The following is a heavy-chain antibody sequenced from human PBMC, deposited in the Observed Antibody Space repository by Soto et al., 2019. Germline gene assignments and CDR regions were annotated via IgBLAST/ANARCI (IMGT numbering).Heavy chain of an antibody. Sequence: QVQLVQSGAEVKKPGSSVKVSCKASGDTFTTNSLNWVRQAPGQGLEWMGGIIPVVGTTKYARKFQDRVTITGDKSTNTAYMGLSSLRSDETAVYYCASGLLYATTYFDYWGEGTAVTISS. CDR3: ASGLLYATTYFDY. J-gene: IGHJ4*02. CDR1: GDTFTTNS. D-gene: IGHD2-8*01. CDR2: IIPVVGTT. V-gene: IGHV1-69*06.